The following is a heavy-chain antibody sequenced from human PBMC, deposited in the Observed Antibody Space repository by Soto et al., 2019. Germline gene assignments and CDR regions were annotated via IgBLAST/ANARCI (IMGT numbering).Heavy chain of an antibody. CDR3: ARDRYCGGDCYSYFDY. D-gene: IGHD2-21*02. V-gene: IGHV3-20*04. CDR1: GFTFDDYG. CDR2: INWNGGST. J-gene: IGHJ4*02. Sequence: PGGSLRLSCAASGFTFDDYGMSWVRQAPGKGLEWVSGINWNGGSTGYADSVKGRFTISRDNAKNSLYLQMNSLRAEDTALYCCARDRYCGGDCYSYFDYWGQGTLVTVSS.